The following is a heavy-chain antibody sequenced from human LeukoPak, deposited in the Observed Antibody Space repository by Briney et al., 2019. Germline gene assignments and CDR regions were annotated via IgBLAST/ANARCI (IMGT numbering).Heavy chain of an antibody. CDR1: GGSISSGGYY. Sequence: SQTLSLICTVSGGSISSGGYYWSWIRQHPGKGLEWIGYIYYSGSTYYNPSLKSRVTISVDTSKNQFSLKLSSVTAADTAVYYCARDSYDSSGRSNYGMDVWGQGTTVTVSS. V-gene: IGHV4-31*03. J-gene: IGHJ6*02. CDR2: IYYSGST. CDR3: ARDSYDSSGRSNYGMDV. D-gene: IGHD3-22*01.